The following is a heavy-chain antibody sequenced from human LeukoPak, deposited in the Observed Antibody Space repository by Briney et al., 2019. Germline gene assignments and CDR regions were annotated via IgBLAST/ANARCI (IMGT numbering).Heavy chain of an antibody. Sequence: PSETLSLTCTVSGGSISSYYWSWIRQPPGKGLEWIGYIYYSGSTNYNPSLKRRVPISVDTSKNQFSLKLSSVTAADTAVYYCAREYCSSTSCYLGYWGQGTLVTVSS. D-gene: IGHD2-2*01. V-gene: IGHV4-59*01. CDR3: AREYCSSTSCYLGY. CDR1: GGSISSYY. J-gene: IGHJ4*02. CDR2: IYYSGST.